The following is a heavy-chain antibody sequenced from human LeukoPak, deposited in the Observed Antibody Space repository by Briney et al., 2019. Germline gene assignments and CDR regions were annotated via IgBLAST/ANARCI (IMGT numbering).Heavy chain of an antibody. Sequence: GGSLRLSCAASGFSFRSHGMNWVRQAPGEGLEWVSYITSSGSSIYYADSVKGRFTISRDNAKNSLYLQMNSLRAEDTAVYYCASDRYYYGSGPTLNNFDYWGQGTLVTVSS. D-gene: IGHD3-10*01. J-gene: IGHJ4*02. CDR2: ITSSGSSI. CDR1: GFSFRSHG. V-gene: IGHV3-48*01. CDR3: ASDRYYYGSGPTLNNFDY.